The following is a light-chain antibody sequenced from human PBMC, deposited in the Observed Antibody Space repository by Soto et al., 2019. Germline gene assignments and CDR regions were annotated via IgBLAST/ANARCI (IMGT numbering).Light chain of an antibody. CDR1: SSNIGSNT. CDR2: SNN. J-gene: IGLJ1*01. Sequence: SVLTQPPSASGTPGQRGTISCSGSSSNIGSNTVNWYQPLPGTAPKLLIYSNNQRPSGVPDRFSGSKSGTSASLAISGLQSGDEADYYCSSYTSSSTLLYVFGTGTKVTVL. CDR3: SSYTSSSTLLYV. V-gene: IGLV1-44*01.